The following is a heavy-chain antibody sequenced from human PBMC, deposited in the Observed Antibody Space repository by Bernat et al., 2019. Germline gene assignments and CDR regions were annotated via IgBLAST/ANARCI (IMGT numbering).Heavy chain of an antibody. Sequence: QVQLVESGGGVVQPGRSLRLSCAASGFTFSSYGMHWVRQAPGKGLEWVAVIWYDGSNKYYADSVKGRFTISRDNSKNTLYLQMNSLRAEDTAVYYCAREGHYLLYYYYGMDVRGPGTTLTPSP. V-gene: IGHV3-33*01. J-gene: IGHJ6*01. D-gene: IGHD3-16*01. CDR2: IWYDGSNK. CDR1: GFTFSSYG. CDR3: AREGHYLLYYYYGMDV.